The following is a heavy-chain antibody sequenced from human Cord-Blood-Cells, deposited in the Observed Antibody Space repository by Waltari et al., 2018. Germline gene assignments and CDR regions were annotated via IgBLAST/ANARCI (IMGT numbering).Heavy chain of an antibody. V-gene: IGHV3-7*01. D-gene: IGHD1-1*01. CDR3: ARESPGAGANWFDP. Sequence: EVQLVESGGGLVQPGGSLRLSCAASGFTFSSYWMSWVRQAPGKGLEWVANIKQDGSEKYYVDSVKGRFTISRDNAKNSLYLQMNSLRAEDTAVYYCARESPGAGANWFDPWGQGTLVTVSS. J-gene: IGHJ5*02. CDR2: IKQDGSEK. CDR1: GFTFSSYW.